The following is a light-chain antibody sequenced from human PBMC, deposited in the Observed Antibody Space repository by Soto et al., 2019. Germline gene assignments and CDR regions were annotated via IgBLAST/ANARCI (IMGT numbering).Light chain of an antibody. CDR1: QSISSW. CDR2: QAS. V-gene: IGKV1-5*03. Sequence: DIQMTQSPSTLSAAGGDRVTITCRASQSISSWLAWYQQKPGKAPKLLIYQASSLESEVPSRFSGSGSGTEFTLVINSLQPDDFATYYCQQYYAYSWTFGQGTKVEIK. CDR3: QQYYAYSWT. J-gene: IGKJ1*01.